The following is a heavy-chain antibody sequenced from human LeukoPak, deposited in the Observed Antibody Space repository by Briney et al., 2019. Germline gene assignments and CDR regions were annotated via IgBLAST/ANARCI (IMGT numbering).Heavy chain of an antibody. J-gene: IGHJ3*02. V-gene: IGHV3-30*02. CDR3: AKDQALGSYGEDAFDI. CDR1: GFTFSSYG. D-gene: IGHD1-26*01. CDR2: IRYDGSNK. Sequence: GGSLRLSCAASGFTFSSYGMHWVRQAPGKGLEWVAFIRYDGSNKYYADSVKGRFTISRDNSKNTLYLQMNSLRAEDTAVYYCAKDQALGSYGEDAFDIWGQGTMVTVSS.